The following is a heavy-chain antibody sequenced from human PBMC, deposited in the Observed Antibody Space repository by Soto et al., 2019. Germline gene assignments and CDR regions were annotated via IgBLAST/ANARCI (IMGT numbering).Heavy chain of an antibody. D-gene: IGHD3-22*01. J-gene: IGHJ4*02. CDR1: GFTVSSNY. CDR3: ARERPYYYDSSGYFDY. Sequence: GGSLRLSCAASGFTVSSNYMSWVRQAPGKGLEWVSVIYSGGSTYYADSVKGRFTISRHNSKNTLYLQMNSLRAEDTAVYYCARERPYYYDSSGYFDYWGQGTLVTVSS. V-gene: IGHV3-53*04. CDR2: IYSGGST.